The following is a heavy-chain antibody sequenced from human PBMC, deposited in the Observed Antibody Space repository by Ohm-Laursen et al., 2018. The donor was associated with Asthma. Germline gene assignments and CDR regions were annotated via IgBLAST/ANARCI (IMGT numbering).Heavy chain of an antibody. Sequence: SLRLSCSASGFTFISYGMHWVRQAPGKGLEWVAVISYDGSNKYYADSVKGRFTISRDNSKNTLYLQMNSLRAEDTAVYYCAKDFGDSGCYDYWGQGTLVTVSS. J-gene: IGHJ4*02. CDR2: ISYDGSNK. V-gene: IGHV3-30*18. CDR3: AKDFGDSGCYDY. CDR1: GFTFISYG. D-gene: IGHD6-19*01.